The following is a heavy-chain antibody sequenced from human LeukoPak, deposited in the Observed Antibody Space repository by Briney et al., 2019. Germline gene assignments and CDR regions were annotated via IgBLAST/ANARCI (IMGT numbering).Heavy chain of an antibody. J-gene: IGHJ6*02. CDR3: ARPLWAAAGTEYYYYYGMDV. CDR2: INPTGGST. V-gene: IGHV1-46*01. Sequence: ASVKVSCKASGYTFPSYFMRWVRQAPGQGLEWMGIINPTGGSTTYAQKFQGRVTMTRDTSTSTVYMELSSLRSDDTAVYYCARPLWAAAGTEYYYYYGMDVWGQGTTVTVSS. CDR1: GYTFPSYF. D-gene: IGHD6-13*01.